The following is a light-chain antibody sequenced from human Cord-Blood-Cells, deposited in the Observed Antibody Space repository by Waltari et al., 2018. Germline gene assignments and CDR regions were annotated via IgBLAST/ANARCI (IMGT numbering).Light chain of an antibody. V-gene: IGLV2-23*01. Sequence: QSALTQPASVSGSPGQSITISCTGTSSDVGRYNLVSWYQQHPGKATKLMIYEGSKRPSGVSNRFSGSKSGNTASLTISGLQAEDEADYYCCSYAGSVVFGGGTKLTVL. CDR2: EGS. CDR1: SSDVGRYNL. CDR3: CSYAGSVV. J-gene: IGLJ2*01.